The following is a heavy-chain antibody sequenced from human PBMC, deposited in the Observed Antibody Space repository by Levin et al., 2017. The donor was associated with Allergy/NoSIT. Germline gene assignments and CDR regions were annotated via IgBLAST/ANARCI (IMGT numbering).Heavy chain of an antibody. CDR2: MKSSDLTT. Sequence: GESLKISCKASGYTLNIYYIHWVRLVAGQGLEWMALMKSSDLTTRYAEKFQARVSMTRDTATNVFYMELSSLKFDDTGVYYCATGYDHTIDYWGQGTLVTVST. V-gene: IGHV1-46*03. J-gene: IGHJ4*02. CDR3: ATGYDHTIDY. D-gene: IGHD5-12*01. CDR1: GYTLNIYY.